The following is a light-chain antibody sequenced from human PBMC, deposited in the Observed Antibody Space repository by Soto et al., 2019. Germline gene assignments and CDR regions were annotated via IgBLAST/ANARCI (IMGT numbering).Light chain of an antibody. CDR1: QSISGN. CDR3: QRYDNWPLT. J-gene: IGKJ4*01. Sequence: EIVMTQSPATLSVSPGESATLSCRASQSISGNLAWYQQKPGLSPRLLIYHTSTRATGVPARFSGSGSGTEFSLTISILQSEDFAVYYCQRYDNWPLTFGGGTKVEIK. CDR2: HTS. V-gene: IGKV3-15*01.